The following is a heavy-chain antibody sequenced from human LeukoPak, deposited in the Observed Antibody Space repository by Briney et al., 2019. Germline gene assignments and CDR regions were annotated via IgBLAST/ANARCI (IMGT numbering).Heavy chain of an antibody. Sequence: AGALRLSCAASGFNFSRYDMSGVGQAPGKEAEWGSCISGSGGKTYSAHSVKGRFTTSTDNSKNTLYLQMNNLRPEATAVFYCTNGLCCGAYAVYWGQGTPVTVSS. V-gene: IGHV3-23*01. J-gene: IGHJ4*02. D-gene: IGHD4-17*01. CDR3: TNGLCCGAYAVY. CDR2: ISGSGGKT. CDR1: GFNFSRYD.